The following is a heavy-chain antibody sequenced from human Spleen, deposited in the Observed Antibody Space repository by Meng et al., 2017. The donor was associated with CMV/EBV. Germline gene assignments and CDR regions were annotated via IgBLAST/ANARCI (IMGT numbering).Heavy chain of an antibody. CDR1: GYPFTSYG. V-gene: IGHV1-18*01. D-gene: IGHD3-3*01. CDR2: ISGYNGRT. CDR3: ARIPQRRYYDFWSGLSLGTY. J-gene: IGHJ4*02. Sequence: ASVKVSCKTSGYPFTSYGISWVRQAPGQGLEWMGWISGYNGRTNYAQNFQGRLIMTADTSTSTAYMELSSLRSEDTAVYYCARIPQRRYYDFWSGLSLGTYWGQGTLVTVSS.